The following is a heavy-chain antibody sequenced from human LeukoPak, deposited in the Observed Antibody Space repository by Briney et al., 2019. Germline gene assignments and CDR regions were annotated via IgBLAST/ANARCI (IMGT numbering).Heavy chain of an antibody. CDR2: INHSGST. CDR3: ARNRALYSSGWYFDY. CDR1: GGSFSGYY. D-gene: IGHD6-19*01. Sequence: SETLSLTCAVYGGSFSGYYWSWIRQPPGKGLEWIGEINHSGSTNYNPSLKSRVTISVDTSKNQFSLKLSSVTAADTAVYYCARNRALYSSGWYFDYWGQGTLVTVSS. V-gene: IGHV4-34*01. J-gene: IGHJ4*02.